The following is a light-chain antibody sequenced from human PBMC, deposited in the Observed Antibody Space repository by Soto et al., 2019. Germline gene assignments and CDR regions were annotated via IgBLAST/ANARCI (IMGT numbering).Light chain of an antibody. V-gene: IGKV3-15*01. CDR2: GAS. CDR1: QSVSSN. CDR3: QQYGKLPIT. Sequence: EIVMTQSPVTLSVSPGERATLSCRASQSVSSNLAWYQQKPGQAPRLLIYGASTRATGIPARFGGSGSGTEFTLTISSVQSEDFAVYYCQQYGKLPITFGQGTRLEIK. J-gene: IGKJ5*01.